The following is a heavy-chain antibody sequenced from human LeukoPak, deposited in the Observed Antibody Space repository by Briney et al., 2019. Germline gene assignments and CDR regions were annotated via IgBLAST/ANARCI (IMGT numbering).Heavy chain of an antibody. Sequence: ASVKVSCKASGYTFTSYGISWVRQAPGQGLEWMGWIGAYNGNTNYAQKLQDRVTMTTDTSTSTAYMKLRSLRSDDTGVYYWARIWTPIRGCSSTSCYAVNVDYWGQGTLVTVSS. CDR3: ARIWTPIRGCSSTSCYAVNVDY. D-gene: IGHD2-2*01. CDR2: IGAYNGNT. V-gene: IGHV1-18*01. J-gene: IGHJ4*02. CDR1: GYTFTSYG.